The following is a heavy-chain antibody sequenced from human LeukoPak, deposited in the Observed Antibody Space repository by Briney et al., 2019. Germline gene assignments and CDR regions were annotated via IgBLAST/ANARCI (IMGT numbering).Heavy chain of an antibody. CDR1: GYTFTGYY. D-gene: IGHD3-10*02. Sequence: ASVKVSCKASGYTFTGYYMHWVRQAPGQGLEWMGWINPNSGGTNYAQKFQGRVTMTRDTSISTAYMELSRLRSDDTAVYYCARVSLPTMSGIDYWGQGTLVTVSS. CDR3: ARVSLPTMSGIDY. V-gene: IGHV1-2*02. CDR2: INPNSGGT. J-gene: IGHJ4*02.